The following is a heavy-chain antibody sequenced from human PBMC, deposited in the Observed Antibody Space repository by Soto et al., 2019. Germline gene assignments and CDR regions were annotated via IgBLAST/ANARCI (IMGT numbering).Heavy chain of an antibody. CDR1: GGSISSSSYY. Sequence: QVQLQESGPGLVKPSETLSLTCTVSGGSISSSSYYWSWIRQPPGKGLEWIGYMSYTGTTNYNPSLKRRVTISVGTSENQFSLKVSCVTAADTAVYYCARAINFDFWSDSQSAYYFDYWGQGTMVTVSS. CDR3: ARAINFDFWSDSQSAYYFDY. V-gene: IGHV4-61*01. CDR2: MSYTGTT. D-gene: IGHD3-3*01. J-gene: IGHJ4*02.